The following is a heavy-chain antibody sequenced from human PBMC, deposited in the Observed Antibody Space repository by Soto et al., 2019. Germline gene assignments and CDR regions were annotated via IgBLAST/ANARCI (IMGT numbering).Heavy chain of an antibody. CDR1: GGSISSYY. Sequence: SETLSLTCTVSGGSISSYYWSWIRQPPGKGLEWIGYVYYSGSTNYNPSLKSRVTISVDTSKNQFSLKLSSVTAADTAVYYCARAAYCSGGSCYPEGYMDVWGKGTTVTVSS. CDR2: VYYSGST. J-gene: IGHJ6*03. V-gene: IGHV4-59*01. D-gene: IGHD2-15*01. CDR3: ARAAYCSGGSCYPEGYMDV.